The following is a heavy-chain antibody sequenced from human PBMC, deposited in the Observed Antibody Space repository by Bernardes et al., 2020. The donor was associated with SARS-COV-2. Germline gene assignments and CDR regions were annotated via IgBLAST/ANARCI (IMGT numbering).Heavy chain of an antibody. CDR3: ATAPAAIIGAGWFDP. J-gene: IGHJ5*02. CDR2: FDPEDGET. CDR1: GYTLTELS. D-gene: IGHD2-2*01. Sequence: ASVKVSCKVSGYTLTELSMHWVRQAPGTGLEWMGGFDPEDGETIYAQKFQGRVTMTEDTSTDTAYMELSSLRSEDTAVYYCATAPAAIIGAGWFDPWGQGTLVTVSS. V-gene: IGHV1-24*01.